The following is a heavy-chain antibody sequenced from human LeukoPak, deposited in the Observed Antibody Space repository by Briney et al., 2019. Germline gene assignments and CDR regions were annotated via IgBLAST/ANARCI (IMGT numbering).Heavy chain of an antibody. J-gene: IGHJ4*02. CDR1: GGSISSYY. CDR3: ARVPNSGWYYFDY. CDR2: IYYSGST. Sequence: PSETLSLTCTVYGGSISSYYWSWIRQPPGKGLEWIGYIYYSGSTSYNPSLKSRVTISVGTSKNQFSLKLSSVTAADTAVYYCARVPNSGWYYFDYWGQGTLVTVSS. V-gene: IGHV4-59*01. D-gene: IGHD6-19*01.